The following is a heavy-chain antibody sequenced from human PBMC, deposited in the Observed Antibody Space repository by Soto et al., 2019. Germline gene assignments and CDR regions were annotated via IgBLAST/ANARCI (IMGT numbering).Heavy chain of an antibody. J-gene: IGHJ4*02. CDR1: GGSLSGYY. CDR3: ARGRVVRGEPFDY. V-gene: IGHV4-34*01. Sequence: SETLSLTCAVYGGSLSGYYWSWIRQPPGKGLEWIGEINHSGSTNYNPSLKSRVTISVDTSKNQCSLKLSSVTAADTAVYYCARGRVVRGEPFDYWGQGTLVTVSS. D-gene: IGHD3-10*01. CDR2: INHSGST.